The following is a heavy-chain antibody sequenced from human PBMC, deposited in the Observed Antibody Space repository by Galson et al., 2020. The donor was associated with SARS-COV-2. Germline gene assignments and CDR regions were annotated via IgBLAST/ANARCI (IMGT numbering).Heavy chain of an antibody. J-gene: IGHJ5*02. V-gene: IGHV1-24*01. CDR1: GYTLTELS. CDR2: FDPEDGET. CDR3: ATGTPIDRHHWFDP. Sequence: ASVKVSCKVSGYTLTELSMHWVRQAPGKGPEWMGGFDPEDGETIYAQKFQGRVTMTEDTSTDTTYMELSSLRSEDTAVYYCATGTPIDRHHWFDPWGQGTLVTVSS.